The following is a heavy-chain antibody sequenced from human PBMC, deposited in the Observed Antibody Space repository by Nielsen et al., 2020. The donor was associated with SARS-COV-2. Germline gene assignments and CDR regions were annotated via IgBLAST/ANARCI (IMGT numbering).Heavy chain of an antibody. Sequence: SETLSLTCAVSGGSVSSSAWWTWVRQSPGKGLEWIGEVSQTGTTNYNPSLKGRVTLSMDKSKNQFSLRLTSVSAADTAVYFCARGDLVVVPSPLLGLGPIFYYFCLDVWGKGTTVIVSS. J-gene: IGHJ6*03. D-gene: IGHD2-2*02. CDR1: GGSVSSSAW. CDR3: ARGDLVVVPSPLLGLGPIFYYFCLDV. V-gene: IGHV4-4*02. CDR2: VSQTGTT.